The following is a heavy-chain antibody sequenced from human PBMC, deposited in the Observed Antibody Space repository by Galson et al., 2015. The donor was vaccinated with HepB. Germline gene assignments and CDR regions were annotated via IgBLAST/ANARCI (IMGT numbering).Heavy chain of an antibody. CDR2: IKSKADGGTT. Sequence: SLRLSCAASGFTFVDAWMNWVRQAPGKGLEWVGRIKSKADGGTTDYAEPVEGRFTISRDDSKNTLYLQMNSLKTEDTAVYYCTTDEGYSHGWHPDYFNYWGQGTLVTVSS. CDR1: GFTFVDAW. CDR3: TTDEGYSHGWHPDYFNY. D-gene: IGHD6-19*01. V-gene: IGHV3-15*07. J-gene: IGHJ4*02.